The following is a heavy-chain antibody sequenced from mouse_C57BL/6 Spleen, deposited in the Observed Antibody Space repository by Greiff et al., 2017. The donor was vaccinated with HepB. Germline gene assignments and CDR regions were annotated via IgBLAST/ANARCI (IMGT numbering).Heavy chain of an antibody. J-gene: IGHJ3*01. Sequence: EVQLQESGPGLVKPSQSLSLTCSVTGYSITSGYYWNWIRQFPGNKLEWMGYISYDGSNNYNPSLKNRISITRDTSKNQFFLKLNSVTTEDTATYYCASFYYDYDKSVAYWGQGTLVTVSA. CDR3: ASFYYDYDKSVAY. D-gene: IGHD2-4*01. CDR2: ISYDGSN. CDR1: GYSITSGYY. V-gene: IGHV3-6*01.